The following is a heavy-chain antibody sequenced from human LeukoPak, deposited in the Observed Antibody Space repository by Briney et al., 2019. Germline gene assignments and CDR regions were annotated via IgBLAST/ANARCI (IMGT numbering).Heavy chain of an antibody. V-gene: IGHV3-7*03. CDR1: GFAFFSYG. Sequence: GGSLRLSCAASGFAFFSYGMHWVRQAPGKGLEWVASINHNGNVNYYVDSVKGRFTISRDNAKNSLYLQMSNLRAGDTAVYFCARGGGLDVWGQGATVTVSS. J-gene: IGHJ6*02. CDR2: INHNGNVN. CDR3: ARGGGLDV. D-gene: IGHD3-16*01.